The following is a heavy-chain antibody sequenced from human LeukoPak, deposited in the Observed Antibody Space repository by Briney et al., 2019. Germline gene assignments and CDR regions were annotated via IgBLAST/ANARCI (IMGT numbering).Heavy chain of an antibody. J-gene: IGHJ4*02. D-gene: IGHD2-8*01. CDR3: ATQGRSTQVFQV. CDR1: GYSISSGYY. V-gene: IGHV4-38-2*02. CDR2: IYHSGST. Sequence: PSETLSLTCTVSGYSISSGYYWGWIRQPPGKGLEWIGSIYHSGSTYYNPSLKSRVTISVDTSKNRFSLKLSSVIAADTAVYYCATQGRSTQVFQVWGQGTLVTVSS.